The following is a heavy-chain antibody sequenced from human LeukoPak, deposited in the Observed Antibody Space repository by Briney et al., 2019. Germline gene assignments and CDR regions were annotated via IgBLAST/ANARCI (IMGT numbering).Heavy chain of an antibody. CDR1: GGTFSSYA. J-gene: IGHJ3*02. D-gene: IGHD4-17*01. V-gene: IGHV1-69*01. CDR2: IIPIFGTA. CDR3: ATYGDYVGSAFDI. Sequence: GASVKVSCKASGGTFSSYAISWVRQAPGQGLEWMGGIIPIFGTANYAQKFQGRVTITADESTSTAYMELSSLRSEDTAVYYRATYGDYVGSAFDIWGQGTMVTVSS.